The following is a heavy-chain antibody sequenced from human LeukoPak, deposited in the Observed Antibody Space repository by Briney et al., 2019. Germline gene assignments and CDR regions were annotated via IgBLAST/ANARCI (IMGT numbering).Heavy chain of an antibody. CDR2: ISYDGSNK. CDR3: ARGQQLWLRGVDY. CDR1: GFTFSYYG. V-gene: IGHV3-30*03. Sequence: GGSLRLSCAASGFTFSYYGMHWVRQAPGKGLEWVAVISYDGSNKYYADSVKGRFTISRDNSKNTLYLQMNSLRAEDTAVYYCARGQQLWLRGVDYWGQGTLVTVSS. J-gene: IGHJ4*02. D-gene: IGHD5-18*01.